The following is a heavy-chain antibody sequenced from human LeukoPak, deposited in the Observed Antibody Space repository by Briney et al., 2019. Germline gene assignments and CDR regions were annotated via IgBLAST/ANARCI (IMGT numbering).Heavy chain of an antibody. D-gene: IGHD6-13*01. V-gene: IGHV3-64D*06. CDR2: ISSDGVST. Sequence: GGSLRLSCSASGXTFSRSPMHWVRQAPGKGLECVSAISSDGVSTYYGASVKGRFTISRDNSKNTLYLQMSSLRVEDTALYYCVKEAAFYDHWGPGTLVTVSS. J-gene: IGHJ5*02. CDR1: GXTFSRSP. CDR3: VKEAAFYDH.